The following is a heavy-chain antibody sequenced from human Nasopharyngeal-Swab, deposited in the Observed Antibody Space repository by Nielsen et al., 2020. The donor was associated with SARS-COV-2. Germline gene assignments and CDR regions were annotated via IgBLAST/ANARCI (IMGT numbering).Heavy chain of an antibody. J-gene: IGHJ4*02. CDR3: ARDRSVRYFDY. V-gene: IGHV3-30*02. CDR1: GFTFMNHA. CDR2: IRRDGTND. Sequence: GESLKISCAASGFTFMNHAMHWVRQAPGKGLEWVALIRRDGTNDHYADSVKGRFTISRDNSKSTLYLQMNSLRADDTAVYYCARDRSVRYFDYWGQGTLVTVSS.